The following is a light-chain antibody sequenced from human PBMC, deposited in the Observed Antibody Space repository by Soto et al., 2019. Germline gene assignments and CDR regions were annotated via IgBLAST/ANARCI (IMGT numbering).Light chain of an antibody. V-gene: IGKV1-5*01. Sequence: DIQMTQSPPTLSASVGDRVTITCRASQSLRHYLAWYQQMPGKAPKLLIYGASTLQSGVPSRFSGSVSGTEFTLTISSLHPDDFGTYFCQHHNSYSQTFGQGTKVEIK. CDR3: QHHNSYSQT. CDR2: GAS. CDR1: QSLRHY. J-gene: IGKJ1*01.